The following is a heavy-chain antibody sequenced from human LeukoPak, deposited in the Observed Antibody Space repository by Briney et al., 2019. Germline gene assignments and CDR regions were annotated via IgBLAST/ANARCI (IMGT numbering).Heavy chain of an antibody. CDR3: VRDGTGGAAVWEWEMIH. D-gene: IGHD6-13*01. CDR2: MKQDGSQQ. Sequence: GGSLRLSCVGSGFTFSNYWMSWVRQAPGKGLEWVANMKQDGSQQHYVDSVKGRFTISRDNAKNSLYLQMNSLRAEDTAVYYCVRDGTGGAAVWEWEMIHWGQGTLVTVSS. J-gene: IGHJ4*02. V-gene: IGHV3-7*03. CDR1: GFTFSNYW.